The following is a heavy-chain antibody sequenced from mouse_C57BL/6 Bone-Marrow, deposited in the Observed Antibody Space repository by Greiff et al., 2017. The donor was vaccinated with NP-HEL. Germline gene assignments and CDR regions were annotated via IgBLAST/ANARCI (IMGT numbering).Heavy chain of an antibody. CDR1: GFSLTSYG. V-gene: IGHV2-4*01. J-gene: IGHJ4*01. CDR3: ANMDY. CDR2: IWRGGST. Sequence: QVQLKESGPGLVQPSQSLSFTCTVSGFSLTSYGVHWVRQPPGKGLEWLGVIWRGGSTANNAAFISRLSISKDNSKGQVLCKMNSRQADDTAIYYCANMDYWGQGTSVTVSS.